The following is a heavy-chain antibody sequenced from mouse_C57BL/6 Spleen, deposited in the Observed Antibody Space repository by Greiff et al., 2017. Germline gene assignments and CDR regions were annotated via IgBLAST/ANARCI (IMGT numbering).Heavy chain of an antibody. J-gene: IGHJ2*01. CDR1: GYAFTNYL. CDR3: ARGPYYYGSSYHYFDY. Sequence: QVQLKQSGAELVRPGTSVKVSCKASGYAFTNYLIEWVKQRPGQGLEWIGVINPGSGSTNYNEKFKGKATLTADKSSSTAYMQLSSLTSEDSAVYFCARGPYYYGSSYHYFDYWGQGTTLTVSS. V-gene: IGHV1-54*01. CDR2: INPGSGST. D-gene: IGHD1-1*01.